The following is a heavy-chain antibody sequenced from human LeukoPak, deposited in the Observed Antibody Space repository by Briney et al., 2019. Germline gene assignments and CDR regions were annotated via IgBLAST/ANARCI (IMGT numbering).Heavy chain of an antibody. D-gene: IGHD1-7*01. CDR2: INSDGSSA. CDR3: ARGWYNWNYFRWADYYYMDV. J-gene: IGHJ6*03. Sequence: GGSLRLSCAASGFTFSSYWMHWVRQAPGKGLVWVSRINSDGSSASYADSVKGRFTISRGNAKNTLYLQMNSLRAEDTAVYYCARGWYNWNYFRWADYYYMDVWGKGTTVTVSS. CDR1: GFTFSSYW. V-gene: IGHV3-74*01.